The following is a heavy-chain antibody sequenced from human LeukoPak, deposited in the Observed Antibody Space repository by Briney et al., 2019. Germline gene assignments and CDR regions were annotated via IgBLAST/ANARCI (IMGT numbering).Heavy chain of an antibody. CDR2: ISGGGGST. Sequence: GGSLRPSCAASGFTFSSYGMSWVRQAPGKGLEWVSAISGGGGSTYYADSVKGRFTISRDNSKNTLYLQMNSLRAEDTALYYCAKLTSGYDFDYWGQGTLVTVSS. J-gene: IGHJ4*02. CDR3: AKLTSGYDFDY. V-gene: IGHV3-23*01. D-gene: IGHD5-12*01. CDR1: GFTFSSYG.